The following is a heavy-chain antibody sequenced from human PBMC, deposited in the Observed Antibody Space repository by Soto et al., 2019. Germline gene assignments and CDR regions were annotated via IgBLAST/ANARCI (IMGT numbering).Heavy chain of an antibody. V-gene: IGHV4-34*01. CDR2: INHSGST. D-gene: IGHD3-22*01. CDR3: AIGGTWLIYSYYYGMDV. CDR1: GGSFSGYY. J-gene: IGHJ6*02. Sequence: SEKLSLTYSVYGGSFSGYYWSWIRQPPGKGLEWIGEINHSGSTNYNPSLKSRVTISVDTSKKQFSLKLSSVTAADTALYYCAIGGTWLIYSYYYGMDVSCQGTT.